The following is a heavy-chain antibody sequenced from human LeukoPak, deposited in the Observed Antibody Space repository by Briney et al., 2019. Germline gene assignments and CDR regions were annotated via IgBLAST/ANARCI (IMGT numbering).Heavy chain of an antibody. J-gene: IGHJ4*02. Sequence: GGSLRLSCAASGLTGSHNYVSWVRQAPGKGLEWVANIKQDGSEKYYVDSVKGRFTISRDNAKNSLYLQMNSLRAEDTAVYYCARRGGSGRPFDYWGQGTLVTVSS. CDR2: IKQDGSEK. D-gene: IGHD2-15*01. CDR1: GLTGSHNY. CDR3: ARRGGSGRPFDY. V-gene: IGHV3-7*01.